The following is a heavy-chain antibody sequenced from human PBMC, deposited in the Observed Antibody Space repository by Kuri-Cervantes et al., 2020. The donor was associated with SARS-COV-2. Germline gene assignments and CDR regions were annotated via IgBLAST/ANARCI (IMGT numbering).Heavy chain of an antibody. D-gene: IGHD1-1*01. J-gene: IGHJ4*02. CDR1: GFTFSSYA. CDR3: VRDGDHWNFDY. CDR2: ISGSGGST. V-gene: IGHV3-23*01. Sequence: GESLKISCAVSGFTFSSYAMSWVRQAQGKGLEWVSAISGSGGSTYYADSVKGRFTLSRDNAKNMLFLQMNSLRAEDTAVYYCVRDGDHWNFDYWGQGTLVTVSS.